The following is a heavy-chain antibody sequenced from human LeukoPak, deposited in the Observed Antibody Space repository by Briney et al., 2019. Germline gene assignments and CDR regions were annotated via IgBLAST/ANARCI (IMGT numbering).Heavy chain of an antibody. CDR2: ITSSSSGI. Sequence: GGSLRLSCVASEFVFSSHAMIWVRQAPGKGLEWISSITSSSSGIFYADSVRGRFTISRDNANNTLHLQMNSLRAEDTAVYYCARVFWETVNTGYYSDFWGQGTLVTVSS. CDR1: EFVFSSHA. CDR3: ARVFWETVNTGYYSDF. D-gene: IGHD3-22*01. J-gene: IGHJ4*02. V-gene: IGHV3-21*01.